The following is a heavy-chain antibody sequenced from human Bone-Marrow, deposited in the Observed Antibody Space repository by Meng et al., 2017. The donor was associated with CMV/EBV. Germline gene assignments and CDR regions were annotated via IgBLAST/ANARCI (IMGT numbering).Heavy chain of an antibody. CDR3: ARGGYQLLSIASSGFDP. D-gene: IGHD2-2*01. Sequence: ASVKVSCKASGYTFTSYYMHWVRQAPGQGLEWTGIINPSGGSTSYAQKFQGRVTMTRDTSTSTVYMELSSLRSEDTAVYYCARGGYQLLSIASSGFDPWGQGTLVTVSS. V-gene: IGHV1-46*01. CDR2: INPSGGST. J-gene: IGHJ5*02. CDR1: GYTFTSYY.